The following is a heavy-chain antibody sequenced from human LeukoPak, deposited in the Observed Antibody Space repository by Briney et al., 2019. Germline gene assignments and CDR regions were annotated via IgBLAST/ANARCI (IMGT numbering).Heavy chain of an antibody. J-gene: IGHJ4*02. CDR3: ARGPRRDGYNYSDY. D-gene: IGHD5-24*01. CDR1: GGSISSYY. CDR2: IYTSGST. V-gene: IGHV4-4*07. Sequence: SETLSLTCTVSGGSISSYYWSWIRQPAGKGLEWIGRIYTSGSTNYNPSLKSRVTISVDTSKNQFSLKLSSVTAADTAVYYCARGPRRDGYNYSDYWGQGTLVTVSS.